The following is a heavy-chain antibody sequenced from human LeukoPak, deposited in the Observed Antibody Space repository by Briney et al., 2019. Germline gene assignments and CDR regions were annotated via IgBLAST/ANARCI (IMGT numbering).Heavy chain of an antibody. CDR3: ARGIQLWSPVDY. D-gene: IGHD5-18*01. J-gene: IGHJ4*02. V-gene: IGHV4-59*12. CDR1: GGSISSYY. Sequence: PSETLSLTCTVSGGSISSYYWSWIRQPPGKGLEWIGSIYYSGSTYYNPSLKSRVTISVDTSKNQFSLKLSSVTAADTAVYYCARGIQLWSPVDYWGQGTLVTVSS. CDR2: IYYSGST.